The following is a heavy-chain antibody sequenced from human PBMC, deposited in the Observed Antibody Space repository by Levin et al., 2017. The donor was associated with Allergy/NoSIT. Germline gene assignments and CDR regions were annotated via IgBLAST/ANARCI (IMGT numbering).Heavy chain of an antibody. CDR3: AKHRIFVLGSSFGMDV. V-gene: IGHV3-30*18. CDR1: GFTFSSYG. J-gene: IGHJ6*02. CDR2: ISDDGSNN. Sequence: GGSLRLSCAASGFTFSSYGMNWVRQAPGKGLEWEAFISDDGSNNYFLESVKGRFTIPRDNSKNTLYLQMNSLRPDGTTVYYCAKHRIFVLGSSFGMDVWGQGTTFTVSS. D-gene: IGHD3-16*01.